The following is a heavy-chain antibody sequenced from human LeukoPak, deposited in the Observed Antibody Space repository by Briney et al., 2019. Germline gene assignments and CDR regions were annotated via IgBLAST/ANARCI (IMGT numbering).Heavy chain of an antibody. V-gene: IGHV4-38-2*01. D-gene: IGHD2-8*01. Sequence: KPSETLSLTCAVSGYSISSGYYWGWIRQPPGKGLEWIGSIYHSGSTYYNPSLKSRVTISVDTSKNQLSLKLSSVTAADTAVYYCARQLYAHYFDYWAREPWSPSPQ. J-gene: IGHJ4*02. CDR1: GYSISSGYY. CDR2: IYHSGST. CDR3: ARQLYAHYFDY.